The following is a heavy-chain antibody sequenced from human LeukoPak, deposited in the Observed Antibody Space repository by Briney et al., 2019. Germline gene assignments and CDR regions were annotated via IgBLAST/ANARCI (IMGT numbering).Heavy chain of an antibody. J-gene: IGHJ4*02. CDR1: GYTFTSYG. CDR3: ARDYGGIDY. Sequence: ASVKVSCKASGYTFTSYGISWVRQAPGQGLEWMGWISAYNGNTNYAQKFQGRVTMTRDTSTSTVYMELSSLRSEDTAVYYCARDYGGIDYWGQGTLVTVSS. D-gene: IGHD2-15*01. CDR2: ISAYNGNT. V-gene: IGHV1-18*01.